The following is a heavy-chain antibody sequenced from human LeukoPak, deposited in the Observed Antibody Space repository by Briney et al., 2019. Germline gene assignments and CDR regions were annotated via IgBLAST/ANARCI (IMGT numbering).Heavy chain of an antibody. D-gene: IGHD3-22*01. CDR1: GFTFTRSA. CDR2: IVVGSGDT. Sequence: GTSVKVSCKASGFTFTRSALQWVRQARGQRLEWIGWIVVGSGDTNYAQKFVKRVTITRDMSTSTAYMELSSLRSEDTAVYYCTADPYYDASGPPRWFDPWGQGTLVTVSS. CDR3: TADPYYDASGPPRWFDP. J-gene: IGHJ5*02. V-gene: IGHV1-58*01.